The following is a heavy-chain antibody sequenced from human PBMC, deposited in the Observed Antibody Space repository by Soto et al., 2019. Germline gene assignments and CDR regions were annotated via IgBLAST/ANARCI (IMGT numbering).Heavy chain of an antibody. CDR3: TRLGGSVSGMDV. D-gene: IGHD1-26*01. CDR1: GFTFSIYW. Sequence: EVQLVESGGGLVQPGGSLRLSCAASGFTFSIYWMHWVRQAPGKGPVWVSRIDNAGSSARYADSVKGRFTISRDNAKNTVYLQMNGLRAEDTAVYYCTRLGGSVSGMDVWGHGTTVTVSS. V-gene: IGHV3-74*01. CDR2: IDNAGSSA. J-gene: IGHJ6*02.